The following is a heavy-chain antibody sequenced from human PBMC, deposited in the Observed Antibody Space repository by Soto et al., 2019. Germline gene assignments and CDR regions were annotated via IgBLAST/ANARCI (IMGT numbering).Heavy chain of an antibody. Sequence: EVQVLESGGGLVQPGGSLRLSCVASGFTFSTYAMNWVRQAPGKGLEWASGISGSGSDRYYADSVRGRFTISRDNSNNTLNLQMDSLRAEDTAIYYCTKTPRSYYYYMDVWGKGTTVTVSS. D-gene: IGHD3-10*01. J-gene: IGHJ6*03. CDR1: GFTFSTYA. V-gene: IGHV3-23*01. CDR3: TKTPRSYYYYMDV. CDR2: ISGSGSDR.